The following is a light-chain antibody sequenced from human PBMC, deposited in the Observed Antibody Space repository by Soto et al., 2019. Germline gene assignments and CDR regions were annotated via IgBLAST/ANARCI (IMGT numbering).Light chain of an antibody. CDR1: SSNIGAGYD. V-gene: IGLV1-40*01. J-gene: IGLJ2*01. CDR2: NNN. Sequence: QSVLTQPPSVSGAPGQRVTISCTGSSSNIGAGYDVHWYQQLPGTAPKLLIYNNNNRPSGVPDRFSASKSGTSASLAITGLQAEDEPDYYRQSCDSSLSGVVFGGGTKLTVL. CDR3: QSCDSSLSGVV.